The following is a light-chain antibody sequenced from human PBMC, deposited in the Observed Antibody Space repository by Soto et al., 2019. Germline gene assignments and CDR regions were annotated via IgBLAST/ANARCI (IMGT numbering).Light chain of an antibody. CDR2: GAS. J-gene: IGKJ1*01. CDR1: QRVISN. CDR3: QQYHSYPLT. V-gene: IGKV3-20*01. Sequence: DIVLTQSPPTLSLSPVERATLYCGASQRVISNLAFYQQKPGQAPSLLIYGASSRAIVIPDRFSGSGSGTEFTLTISRLESEDFGIYYCQQYHSYPLTFGQGTKVDIK.